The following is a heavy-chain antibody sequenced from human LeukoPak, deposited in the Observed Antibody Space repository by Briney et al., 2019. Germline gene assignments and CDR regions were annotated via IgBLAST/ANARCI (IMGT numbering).Heavy chain of an antibody. Sequence: SETLSLTCNVSGYSISSGYYWGWIRQPPGKGLEWIGSTYHSGSTYYNPSLKSRVTISVDTSKNQFSLKLSSVTAADTAVYYCARSDGDYEVLHYWGQGTLVTVSS. CDR2: TYHSGST. J-gene: IGHJ4*02. CDR1: GYSISSGYY. V-gene: IGHV4-38-2*02. CDR3: ARSDGDYEVLHY. D-gene: IGHD4-17*01.